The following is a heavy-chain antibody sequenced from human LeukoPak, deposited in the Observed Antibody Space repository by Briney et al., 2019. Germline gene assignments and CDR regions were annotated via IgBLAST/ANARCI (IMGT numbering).Heavy chain of an antibody. D-gene: IGHD3-10*01. V-gene: IGHV1-69*13. CDR2: VIPIFGTA. J-gene: IGHJ5*02. Sequence: SVKVSCKASGGTFSSYVISWVGQAPGQGLAWMGGVIPIFGTAKYAPKFQGRVTITADESTSTAYMERSSLRSEDTAVYYCARGHYYGSGSYRRIDRNWFDPWGQGTLVTVSS. CDR3: ARGHYYGSGSYRRIDRNWFDP. CDR1: GGTFSSYV.